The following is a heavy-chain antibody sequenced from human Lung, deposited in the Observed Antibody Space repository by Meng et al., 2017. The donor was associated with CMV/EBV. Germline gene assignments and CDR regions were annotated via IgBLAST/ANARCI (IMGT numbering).Heavy chain of an antibody. V-gene: IGHV3-30*04. J-gene: IGHJ6*02. CDR3: AKEGSGWYYVVDV. CDR1: GFTFSGYA. Sequence: WGSLRLTCAVSGFTFSGYAMHWVRQAPGKGLEWVAALSSDGHNKYHAESVKGRFTISRDNSKNTVYLQMNRLTTDETAVYYCAKEGSGWYYVVDVWGQGTTVTVSS. CDR2: LSSDGHNK. D-gene: IGHD6-19*01.